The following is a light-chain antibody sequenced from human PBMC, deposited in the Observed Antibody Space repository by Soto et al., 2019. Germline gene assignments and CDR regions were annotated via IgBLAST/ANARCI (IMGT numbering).Light chain of an antibody. CDR2: GAS. CDR1: QSVSSN. CDR3: QQYNNWPPWT. Sequence: EIVMTQSPATLSVSPGERATLSCRASQSVSSNLAWYQQKPGQAPRLLIYGASTRATGIPARFSGSGSGTEFTLTISNLQSEDFAVYYCQQYNNWPPWTFGQGTKVDTK. V-gene: IGKV3-15*01. J-gene: IGKJ1*01.